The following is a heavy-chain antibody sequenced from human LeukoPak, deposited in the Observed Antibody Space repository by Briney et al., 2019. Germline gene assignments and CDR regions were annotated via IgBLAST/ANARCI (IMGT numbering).Heavy chain of an antibody. CDR3: ARRGGGRVGSGSYWYFDY. V-gene: IGHV4-59*08. D-gene: IGHD3-10*01. Sequence: PSETLSLTCTVSGGSISSYYWSWIRQPSGKGLEWIGYIYYSGSTNYNPSLKSRVTISVDTSKNQFSLKLSSVTAADTAVYYCARRGGGRVGSGSYWYFDYWGQGTLVTVSS. J-gene: IGHJ4*02. CDR2: IYYSGST. CDR1: GGSISSYY.